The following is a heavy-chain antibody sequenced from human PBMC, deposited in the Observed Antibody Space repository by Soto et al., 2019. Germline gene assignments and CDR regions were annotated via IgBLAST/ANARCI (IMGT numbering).Heavy chain of an antibody. J-gene: IGHJ4*02. CDR3: AKGVGPSPPVDY. CDR2: IYYSGST. Sequence: SETLSLTCTVSGGSISSGGYYWSWIRQHPGKGLEWIGYIYYSGSTYYNPSLKSRVTISVDTSKNQFSLKLSSVTAEDTAVYYCAKGVGPSPPVDYWGQGTLVTVSS. V-gene: IGHV4-31*03. CDR1: GGSISSGGYY.